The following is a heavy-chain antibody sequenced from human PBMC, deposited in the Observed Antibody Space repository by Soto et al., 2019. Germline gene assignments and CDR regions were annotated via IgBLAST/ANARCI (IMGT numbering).Heavy chain of an antibody. CDR3: ARDVAVDTAMVFQYYGMDV. Sequence: GGSLRLSCAASGFTFSSYSMNWVRQAPGKGLEWVSSISSSSSYIYYADSVKGRFTISRDNAKNSLYLQMNSLRAEDTAVYYCARDVAVDTAMVFQYYGMDVWGRGTTVTVSS. V-gene: IGHV3-21*01. J-gene: IGHJ6*02. CDR1: GFTFSSYS. D-gene: IGHD5-18*01. CDR2: ISSSSSYI.